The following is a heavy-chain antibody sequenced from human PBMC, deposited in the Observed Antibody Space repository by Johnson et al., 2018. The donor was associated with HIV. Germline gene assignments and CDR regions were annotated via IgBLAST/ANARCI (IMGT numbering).Heavy chain of an antibody. CDR1: GFTFDDYG. CDR3: ARDQRGDIIPTTYDAFDI. Sequence: QVQLVESGGGVVQPGRSLRLSCAASGFTFDDYGMSWVRQAPGKGLEWVAFIRYDGSNTYDADSVRGRFTISRDNSKNTLYLQMNSLRAEDTAVYYCARDQRGDIIPTTYDAFDIWGQGTMVTVSS. V-gene: IGHV3-30*02. CDR2: IRYDGSNT. D-gene: IGHD5-12*01. J-gene: IGHJ3*02.